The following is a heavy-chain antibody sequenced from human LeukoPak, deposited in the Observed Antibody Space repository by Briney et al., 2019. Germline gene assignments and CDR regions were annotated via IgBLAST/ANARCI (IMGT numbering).Heavy chain of an antibody. V-gene: IGHV1-69*13. Sequence: SVKVSCKASGYAFISYVISWVRQAPGQGLEWMGGIIPIFGTANYAQKFQGRVTITADESTSTAYMELSSLRSEDTAVYYCARDIVVVVADRLSYEGYMDVWGKGTTVTVSS. CDR1: GYAFISYV. D-gene: IGHD2-15*01. CDR2: IIPIFGTA. CDR3: ARDIVVVVADRLSYEGYMDV. J-gene: IGHJ6*03.